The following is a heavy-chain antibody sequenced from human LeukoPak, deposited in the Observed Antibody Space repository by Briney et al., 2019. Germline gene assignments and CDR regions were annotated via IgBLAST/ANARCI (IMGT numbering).Heavy chain of an antibody. CDR3: ARTGRRQSYWYFDL. V-gene: IGHV1-46*01. J-gene: IGHJ2*01. CDR2: ISPSGGST. D-gene: IGHD6-25*01. Sequence: ASVKVSCKASGYTFTGYYMHWVRQAPGQGPEWMGVISPSGGSTTYAQKFQGRVTLTRDTSTSTVYMELSSLRSEDTAVYYCARTGRRQSYWYFDLWGRGTLVTVSS. CDR1: GYTFTGYY.